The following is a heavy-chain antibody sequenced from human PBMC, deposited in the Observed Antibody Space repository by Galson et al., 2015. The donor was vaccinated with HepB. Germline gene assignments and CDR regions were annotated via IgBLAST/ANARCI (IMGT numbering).Heavy chain of an antibody. V-gene: IGHV1-69*13. CDR1: GGTFSSYA. D-gene: IGHD2-15*01. CDR3: ARGGGYCSGGSCYNNWFDP. Sequence: SVKVSCKASGGTFSSYAISWVRQAPGQGLEWMGGIIPIFGTANYAQKFQGRVTITADESTSTAYMELSSLRSEDTAVYYCARGGGYCSGGSCYNNWFDPWGQGTLVTVSS. J-gene: IGHJ5*02. CDR2: IIPIFGTA.